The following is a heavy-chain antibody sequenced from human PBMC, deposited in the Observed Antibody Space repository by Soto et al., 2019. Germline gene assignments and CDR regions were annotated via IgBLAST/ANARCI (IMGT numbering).Heavy chain of an antibody. D-gene: IGHD5-18*01. CDR3: WSDLSYGLCDY. Sequence: QVQLVQSGAEVKKPGASVKVSCKGSGYTCTSYGITWVRQAPGQGLEWMGWLSAHNGNTKYAQKLQGRVTMTTDTSTSTAYMELRTLGSDDTAVYYCWSDLSYGLCDYWGQGTLVTVSA. CDR2: LSAHNGNT. V-gene: IGHV1-18*01. CDR1: GYTCTSYG. J-gene: IGHJ4*02.